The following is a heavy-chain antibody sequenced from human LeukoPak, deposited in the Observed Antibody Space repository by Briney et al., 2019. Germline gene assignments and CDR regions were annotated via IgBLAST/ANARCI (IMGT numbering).Heavy chain of an antibody. V-gene: IGHV4-39*01. D-gene: IGHD3-3*01. CDR1: GGSISSSSYY. J-gene: IGHJ6*02. Sequence: SETLSLTCTVSGGSISSSSYYWGWIRQPPGKGLEWIGSIYYSGSTHYNPSLKSRVTISVDTSKNQFSLKLSSVTAADTAVYYCARHPWYDFWSGYSDQYGMDVWGQGTTVTVSS. CDR2: IYYSGST. CDR3: ARHPWYDFWSGYSDQYGMDV.